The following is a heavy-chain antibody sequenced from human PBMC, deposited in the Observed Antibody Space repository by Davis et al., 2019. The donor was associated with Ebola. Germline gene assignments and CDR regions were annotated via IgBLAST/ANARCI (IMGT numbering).Heavy chain of an antibody. Sequence: GGSLRLSCAASGFIFRTYTMHWVRQAPGKGLEWVAVIPYDGNHISYAECVRGRFTISRDNSKNTIYLQMNSLRAGDTAVYYCARHYVYDYYMGLDVWGQGTTVTVSS. D-gene: IGHD3-16*01. CDR1: GFIFRTYT. CDR3: ARHYVYDYYMGLDV. V-gene: IGHV3-30*04. J-gene: IGHJ6*02. CDR2: IPYDGNHI.